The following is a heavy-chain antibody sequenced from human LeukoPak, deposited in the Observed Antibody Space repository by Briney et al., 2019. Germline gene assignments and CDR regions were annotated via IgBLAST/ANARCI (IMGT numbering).Heavy chain of an antibody. CDR1: GYTFTSYD. CDR3: ARASYDYDTSGYYSSNNWFDP. CDR2: ISPYNANT. Sequence: GESLKISCKASGYTFTSYDINWVRQAPGQGLEWMGWISPYNANTKYAQKFQGRVTMTTDTSTSTAYMELRSLRSEDTAIYYCARASYDYDTSGYYSSNNWFDPWGQGTLVTVSS. V-gene: IGHV1-18*01. J-gene: IGHJ5*02. D-gene: IGHD3-22*01.